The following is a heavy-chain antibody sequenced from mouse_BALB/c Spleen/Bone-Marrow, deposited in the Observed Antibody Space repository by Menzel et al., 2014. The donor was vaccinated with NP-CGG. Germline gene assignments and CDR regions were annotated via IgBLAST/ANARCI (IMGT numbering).Heavy chain of an antibody. D-gene: IGHD2-1*01. V-gene: IGHV1-26*01. CDR3: ARDYGNPSPFAY. J-gene: IGHJ3*01. CDR1: GYSFTGYT. Sequence: VQLKHSGPELVKPGASMKISCKASGYSFTGYTMNWVKQSHGKNLEWIGLINPYNGGTSYNQKFKGKATLTVDESSSTAYMELLSLTSEDSAVYYCARDYGNPSPFAYWGQGTLVTVSA. CDR2: INPYNGGT.